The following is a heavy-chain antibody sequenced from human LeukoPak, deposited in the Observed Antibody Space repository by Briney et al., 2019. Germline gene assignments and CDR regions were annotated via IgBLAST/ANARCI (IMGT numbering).Heavy chain of an antibody. CDR3: ARGEQQPVRSPLGDP. CDR1: GYTFTSYY. Sequence: ASVKVSCKASGYTFTSYYMHWVRQAPGQGLEWMGIINPSGGSTSYAQKFQGRVTVTRDTSTSTVYMEVTSLRSEDTAMYYCARGEQQPVRSPLGDPWGQGTLVTVSS. CDR2: INPSGGST. J-gene: IGHJ5*02. V-gene: IGHV1-46*01. D-gene: IGHD6-13*01.